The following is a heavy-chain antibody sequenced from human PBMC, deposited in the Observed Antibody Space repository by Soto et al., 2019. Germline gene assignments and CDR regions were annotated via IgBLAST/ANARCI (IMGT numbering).Heavy chain of an antibody. D-gene: IGHD6-6*01. CDR3: ARRKTAARIQNDYYYYGMDV. V-gene: IGHV5-10-1*01. J-gene: IGHJ6*02. CDR1: GYSFTSYW. Sequence: PGESLKISCKGSGYSFTSYWISWVRQMPGKGLEWMGRIDPSDSYTNYSPSFQGHVTISADKSISTAYLQWSSLKASDTAMYYCARRKTAARIQNDYYYYGMDVWGQGTTVTVSS. CDR2: IDPSDSYT.